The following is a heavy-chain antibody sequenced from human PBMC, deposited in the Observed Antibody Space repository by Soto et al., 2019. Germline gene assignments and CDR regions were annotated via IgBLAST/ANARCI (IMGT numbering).Heavy chain of an antibody. CDR1: GGTFSSYA. J-gene: IGHJ6*02. Sequence: QVQLVQSGAEVKKPVSSVKVSCKASGGTFSSYAISWVRQAPGQGLEWMGGIIPIFGTANYAQKFQGRVTITADESTSTAYMELSSLRSEDTAVYYCARGHLLRYFDWLSRLYYGMDVWGQGTTVTVSS. CDR3: ARGHLLRYFDWLSRLYYGMDV. CDR2: IIPIFGTA. D-gene: IGHD3-9*01. V-gene: IGHV1-69*01.